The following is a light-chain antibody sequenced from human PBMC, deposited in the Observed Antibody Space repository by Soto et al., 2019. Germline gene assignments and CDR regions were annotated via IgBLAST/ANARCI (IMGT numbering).Light chain of an antibody. CDR3: GTWHSSLSAWV. J-gene: IGLJ3*02. V-gene: IGLV1-51*01. CDR2: DNN. Sequence: QSVLTQPPSVSAAPGQKVSISCSGSSSNIGNKYVSWYQHLPGTAPKLLVYDNNKRPSGIPDRFSGSKSGTSATLGITGLQTGDEADYYCGTWHSSLSAWVFGGGTKVTVL. CDR1: SSNIGNKY.